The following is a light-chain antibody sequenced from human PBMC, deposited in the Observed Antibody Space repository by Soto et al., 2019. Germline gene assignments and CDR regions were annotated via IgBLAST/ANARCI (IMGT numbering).Light chain of an antibody. CDR1: SSDVGGYNY. CDR3: SSYAGSPVV. V-gene: IGLV2-8*01. Sequence: QSALTQPPSASGSPGQSVTISCTGTSSDVGGYNYVSWYQQHPGKAPKLMIYEVSKRPSGVPDRFSGSKSGNTASLTVSGLQAEDEADYYCSSYAGSPVVFGGGTMVTVL. J-gene: IGLJ2*01. CDR2: EVS.